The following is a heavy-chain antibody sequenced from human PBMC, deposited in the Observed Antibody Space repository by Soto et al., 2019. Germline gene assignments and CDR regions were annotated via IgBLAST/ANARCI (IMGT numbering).Heavy chain of an antibody. CDR2: IYYSGST. CDR1: GGSISSYY. Sequence: SETLSLTCTVSGGSISSYYWSWIRQPPGKGLEWIGYIYYSGSTNYNPSLKGRVTISVDTSKNQFSLKLSSVTAADTAVYYCARGRYSSGWYHGYYYYYMDVWGKGTTVTVSS. J-gene: IGHJ6*03. D-gene: IGHD6-19*01. CDR3: ARGRYSSGWYHGYYYYYMDV. V-gene: IGHV4-59*01.